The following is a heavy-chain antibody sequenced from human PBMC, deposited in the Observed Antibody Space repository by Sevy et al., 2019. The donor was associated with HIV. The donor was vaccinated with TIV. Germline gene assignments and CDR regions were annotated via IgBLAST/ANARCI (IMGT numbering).Heavy chain of an antibody. V-gene: IGHV3-53*01. CDR3: ARELVIAAAGTYYYDGMDV. J-gene: IGHJ6*02. D-gene: IGHD6-13*01. CDR1: GFTVSSNY. CDR2: IYSGGST. Sequence: GGSLRLSCAASGFTVSSNYMSWVRQAPGKGLEWVSVIYSGGSTYYADSVKGRFTISRDNSKNTLYLQMNSLRAEDTAVYYCARELVIAAAGTYYYDGMDVWGQGTTVTVSS.